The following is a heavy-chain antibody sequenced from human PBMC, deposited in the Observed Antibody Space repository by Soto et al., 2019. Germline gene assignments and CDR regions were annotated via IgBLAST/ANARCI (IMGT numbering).Heavy chain of an antibody. V-gene: IGHV2-5*02. CDR1: GFSLSTTGVG. CDR2: IYWDDDK. D-gene: IGHD3-10*01. Sequence: QITLKESGPTLVRPTQTLTLTCTFSGFSLSTTGVGVGWIRQPPGKALEWLALIYWDDDKRYSPSLKSRLTITKDNANNEVILTMTNMDPVDTATYYCAQRLSDYGLGRERANYFAPGGQGTLVTVSS. J-gene: IGHJ5*02. CDR3: AQRLSDYGLGRERANYFAP.